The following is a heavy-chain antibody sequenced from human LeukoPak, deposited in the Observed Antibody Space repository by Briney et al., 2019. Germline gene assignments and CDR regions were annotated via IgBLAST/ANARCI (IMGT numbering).Heavy chain of an antibody. D-gene: IGHD2-21*01. V-gene: IGHV4-4*07. CDR1: GGSMSGYY. J-gene: IGHJ4*02. CDR2: LDSSGST. CDR3: ARGTSCGSKCFFDY. Sequence: SETLSLTCKVSGGSMSGYYWSWIRQPAGKGLEWIGRLDSSGSTNYNSSLKSRVTMSIDRSQFSLRLTSVTAADTAIYYCARGTSCGSKCFFDYWGQGILVTVSS.